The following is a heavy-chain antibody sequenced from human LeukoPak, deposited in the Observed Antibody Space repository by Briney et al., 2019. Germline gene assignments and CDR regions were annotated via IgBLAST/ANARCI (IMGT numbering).Heavy chain of an antibody. CDR2: INPHSDVT. V-gene: IGHV1-2*02. CDR1: GYTFADYY. D-gene: IGHD2/OR15-2a*01. CDR3: ARNILFAFDI. Sequence: ASVKVSCKASGYTFADYYLHWVRQAPGQGLEWLGRINPHSDVTNFAQKYQGRVTLTRDTSISTAYMELSRLRSDDTAVYYCARNILFAFDIWGQGTMVTVSS. J-gene: IGHJ3*02.